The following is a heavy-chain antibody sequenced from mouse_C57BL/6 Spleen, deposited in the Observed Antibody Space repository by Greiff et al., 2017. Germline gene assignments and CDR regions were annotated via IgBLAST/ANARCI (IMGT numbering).Heavy chain of an antibody. CDR2: LYWDDDT. J-gene: IGHJ4*01. V-gene: IGHV8-12*01. CDR1: GFSLSTSCMG. Sequence: QVPLKVSGPGILQSSQTLSLTCSFSGFSLSTSCMGVSWIRPPSGKGLEWLAHLYWDDDTRYNPSLKNRLTITEDTSRNQVFIQINSVDTADTATYYCARRAGAFHYAMDYWGQGTSVTVSS. CDR3: ARRAGAFHYAMDY.